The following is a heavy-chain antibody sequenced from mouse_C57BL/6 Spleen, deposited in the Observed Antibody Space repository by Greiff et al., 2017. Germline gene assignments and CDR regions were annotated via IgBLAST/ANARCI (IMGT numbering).Heavy chain of an antibody. CDR3: ARRPGYDSAMDY. CDR2: IDPSDSET. V-gene: IGHV1-52*01. D-gene: IGHD2-2*01. Sequence: QVQLQQPGAELVRPGSSVKLSCKASGYTFTSYWMHWVKQRPIQGLEWIGNIDPSDSETHYNQKFKDKATLTVDKSSSTAYMQLSSLTSEDSAVYYCARRPGYDSAMDYCGQGTSVTVSS. J-gene: IGHJ4*01. CDR1: GYTFTSYW.